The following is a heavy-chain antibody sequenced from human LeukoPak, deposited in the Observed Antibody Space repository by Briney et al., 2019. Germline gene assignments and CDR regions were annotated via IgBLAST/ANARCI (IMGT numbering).Heavy chain of an antibody. CDR2: IYYSGST. CDR1: GGSISSYY. CDR3: ARYGLAYTYDF. V-gene: IGHV4-59*01. J-gene: IGHJ4*02. Sequence: SETLSLTCTVSGGSISSYYWSWIRQPPGKGLERIGYIYYSGSTNYNPSLKSRVTMSVDTSKNQFSLKLSSVTAADTAVYYCARYGLAYTYDFWGQGTLVTVSS. D-gene: IGHD3-16*01.